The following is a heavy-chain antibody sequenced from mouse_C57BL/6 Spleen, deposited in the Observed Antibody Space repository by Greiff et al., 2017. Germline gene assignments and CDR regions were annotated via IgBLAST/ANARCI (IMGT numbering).Heavy chain of an antibody. J-gene: IGHJ4*01. V-gene: IGHV1-52*01. CDR1: GYTFTSYW. CDR3: ARVTTVVAYYYAMDY. CDR2: IDPSDSET. Sequence: QVHVKQPGAELVRPGSSVKLSCKASGYTFTSYWMHWVKQRPIQGLEWIGNIDPSDSETHYNQKFKDKATLTVDKSSSTAYMQLSSLTSEDSAVYYCARVTTVVAYYYAMDYWGQGTSVTVSS. D-gene: IGHD1-1*01.